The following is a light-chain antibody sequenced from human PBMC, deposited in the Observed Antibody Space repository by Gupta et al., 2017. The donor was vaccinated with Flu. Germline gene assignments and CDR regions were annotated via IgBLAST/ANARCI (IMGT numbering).Light chain of an antibody. Sequence: ETVMTQSPATLAMSPGERATLSCRASQTVSTNLAWYQQIPGQAPRLFIYEASSRATGISARFNGSGSGTEFTLTISDLQAEDFAVYYCQQDDNWPLTIGQGTKVEIK. J-gene: IGKJ1*01. CDR2: EAS. V-gene: IGKV3-15*01. CDR3: QQDDNWPLT. CDR1: QTVSTN.